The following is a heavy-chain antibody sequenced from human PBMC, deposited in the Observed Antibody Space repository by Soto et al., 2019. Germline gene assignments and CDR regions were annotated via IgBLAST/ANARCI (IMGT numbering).Heavy chain of an antibody. J-gene: IGHJ6*02. Sequence: QVQLVESGGGVVQPGRSLRLSCAASGFTFSSYGMHWVRQAPGKGLEWVAVIWYDGSNKYYADSVKGRFTISRDNSKNTLYLQMNSLRAEDTAVYYCARDGYRALYQWEPERGGYYYGMDVWGQGTTVTVSS. CDR2: IWYDGSNK. CDR3: ARDGYRALYQWEPERGGYYYGMDV. D-gene: IGHD1-26*01. V-gene: IGHV3-33*01. CDR1: GFTFSSYG.